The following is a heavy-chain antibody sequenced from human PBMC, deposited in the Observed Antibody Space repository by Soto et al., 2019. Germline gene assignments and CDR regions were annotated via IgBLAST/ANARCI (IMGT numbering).Heavy chain of an antibody. Sequence: SETLSLTCTVSGGSISSSSYYWGWIRQPPGKGLEWIGSIYYSGSTYYNPSLKSRVTISVDTSKNQFSLKLSSVTAADTAVYYCASRTYYYDGGWFDPWGQGMLVTVSS. CDR2: IYYSGST. D-gene: IGHD3-22*01. J-gene: IGHJ5*02. V-gene: IGHV4-39*01. CDR1: GGSISSSSYY. CDR3: ASRTYYYDGGWFDP.